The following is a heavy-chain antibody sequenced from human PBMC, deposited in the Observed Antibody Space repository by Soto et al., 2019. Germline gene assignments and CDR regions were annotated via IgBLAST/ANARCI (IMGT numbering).Heavy chain of an antibody. CDR2: IYYSGST. CDR1: GGSISSYY. CDR3: ARDGGTYGMDV. V-gene: IGHV4-59*01. Sequence: QVQLQESGPGLVKPSETLSLTCTVSGGSISSYYWNWIRQPPGKGLEWIGYIYYSGSTNYNPSLKSRVTISVDTSKNPFSLKLSSVTAADTAVYCCARDGGTYGMDVWGQGTTVTVSS. J-gene: IGHJ6*02. D-gene: IGHD3-16*01.